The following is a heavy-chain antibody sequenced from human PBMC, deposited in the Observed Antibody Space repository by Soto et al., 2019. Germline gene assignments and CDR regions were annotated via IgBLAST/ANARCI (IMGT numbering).Heavy chain of an antibody. D-gene: IGHD3-10*01. CDR1: GFTLSGRS. V-gene: IGHV3-74*01. CDR2: IDNAGTDS. Sequence: EVQLVESGGGLVQPGGSLRLSCAASGFTLSGRSMHWVRQAPGKGLVWVSGIDNAGTDSTYADSGKGRFTSSRDNAKHMLYLQMNSLRVEDTAVYYCARGWFGPDVWGKGTTVTVSS. CDR3: ARGWFGPDV. J-gene: IGHJ6*04.